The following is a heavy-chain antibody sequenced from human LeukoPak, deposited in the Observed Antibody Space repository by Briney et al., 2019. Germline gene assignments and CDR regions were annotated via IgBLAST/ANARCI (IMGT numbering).Heavy chain of an antibody. D-gene: IGHD2-8*01. Sequence: PGGSLRLSCAPSRLVVSANYISWVRQAPGQGLEWVSILYSRGTTYYADSVKGRFTISRDDSKNTLFLHMNSLRVDDTAIYYCARVVVRDCTDRVCPDWFDAWGLGTRVTAS. CDR3: ARVVVRDCTDRVCPDWFDA. CDR2: LYSRGTT. J-gene: IGHJ5*02. CDR1: RLVVSANY. V-gene: IGHV3-53*01.